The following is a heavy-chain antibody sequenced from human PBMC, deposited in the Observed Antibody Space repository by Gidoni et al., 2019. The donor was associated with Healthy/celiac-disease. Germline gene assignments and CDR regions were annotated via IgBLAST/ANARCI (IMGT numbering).Heavy chain of an antibody. Sequence: EVQLVQSGAEVKKPGESLRISSKGAGHSFTSYWISWVSQRPGKGLEWMGRIDPSDSYTNDSPSFQGHVTIAADKSISTAYLQWSSLKASDTAMYYCARRVAAAYYYYYMDVWGKGTTVTVSS. CDR2: IDPSDSYT. CDR3: ARRVAAAYYYYYMDV. D-gene: IGHD6-13*01. V-gene: IGHV5-10-1*03. J-gene: IGHJ6*03. CDR1: GHSFTSYW.